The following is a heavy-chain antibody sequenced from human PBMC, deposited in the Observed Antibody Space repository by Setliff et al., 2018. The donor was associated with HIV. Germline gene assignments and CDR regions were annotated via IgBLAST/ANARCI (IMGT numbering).Heavy chain of an antibody. CDR2: IHHGGTT. J-gene: IGHJ1*01. CDR3: ARGRGIAARYFED. V-gene: IGHV4-4*02. CDR1: GDSISSSNW. D-gene: IGHD6-6*01. Sequence: SETLSLTCAVSGDSISSSNWWNWVRQPPGKGLEWIGEIHHGGTTNYNPSLKSRLSILLDKSNNQLSLKVTSVTAADTAVYYCARGRGIAARYFEDWGQGTLVTVSS.